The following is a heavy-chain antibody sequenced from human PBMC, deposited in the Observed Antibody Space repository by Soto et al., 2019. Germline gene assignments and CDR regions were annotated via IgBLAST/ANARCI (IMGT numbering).Heavy chain of an antibody. D-gene: IGHD5-18*01. CDR2: LSAYNGNT. J-gene: IGHJ4*02. CDR3: ARDQAMAQFDY. CDR1: GYTFTSYG. Sequence: QVQLVQSGAEVKKPGASVKVSCKASGYTFTSYGITWVRQAPGQGLERMERLSAYNGNTSYAQKLQGRVTMTTETSTITAYMELRSLRSDDTAVYYCARDQAMAQFDYWGQGALVTVSS. V-gene: IGHV1-18*01.